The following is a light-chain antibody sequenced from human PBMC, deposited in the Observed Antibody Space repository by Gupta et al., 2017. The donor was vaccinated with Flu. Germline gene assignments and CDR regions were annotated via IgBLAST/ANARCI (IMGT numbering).Light chain of an antibody. Sequence: TALTQSPDSLAVPLGERATMNCKSSQNVLATSNNKNYLAWYQQKPGQPPRLLIYWASTRAPGVPDRFSGSGSGTDFTLTISSRQAEDVAVYHCHQYYSTPRRLGQGTKVEIK. V-gene: IGKV4-1*01. CDR3: HQYYSTPRR. CDR1: QNVLATSNNKNY. J-gene: IGKJ1*01. CDR2: WAS.